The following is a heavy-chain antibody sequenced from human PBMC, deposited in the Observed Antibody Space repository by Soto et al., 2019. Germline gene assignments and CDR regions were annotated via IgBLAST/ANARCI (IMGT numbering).Heavy chain of an antibody. Sequence: PSETLSLTCTVSGGSISSGDYYWSWIRQPPGKGLEWIGYIYYSGSTYYNPSPKSRVTISVDTSKNQFSLKLSSVTAADTAVYYCARAGGTYYDFWSGHMNWFDPWGQGTLVTVSS. CDR2: IYYSGST. CDR1: GGSISSGDYY. D-gene: IGHD3-3*01. V-gene: IGHV4-30-4*01. J-gene: IGHJ5*02. CDR3: ARAGGTYYDFWSGHMNWFDP.